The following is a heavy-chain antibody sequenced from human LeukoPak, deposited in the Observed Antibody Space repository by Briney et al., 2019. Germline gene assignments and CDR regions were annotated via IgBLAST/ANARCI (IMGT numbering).Heavy chain of an antibody. CDR3: ARDPLKRAFDI. Sequence: GGSLRLSCAASGFTFSSYSMNWVRQAPGKGLEWVSSISSTSSYIYYADSVKGRSTISRDNAKNSLYLQMNSLRAEDTAVYYCARDPLKRAFDIWGQGTMVTVSS. CDR2: ISSTSSYI. CDR1: GFTFSSYS. J-gene: IGHJ3*02. V-gene: IGHV3-21*01.